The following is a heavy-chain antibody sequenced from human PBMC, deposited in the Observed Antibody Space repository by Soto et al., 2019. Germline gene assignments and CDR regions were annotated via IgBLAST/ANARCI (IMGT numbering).Heavy chain of an antibody. CDR3: WVNGLDIVATTGLDD. V-gene: IGHV5-10-1*01. CDR2: IDPSDSYT. J-gene: IGHJ4*02. D-gene: IGHD5-12*01. CDR1: GYSFTSYW. Sequence: GESLKISCKGSGYSFTSYWISWVRQMPGKGLEWMGRIDPSDSYTNYSLSFQGHVTISADKSISTAYLQWSSLKASDTAMYYCWVNGLDIVATTGLDDWGQGTLVSV.